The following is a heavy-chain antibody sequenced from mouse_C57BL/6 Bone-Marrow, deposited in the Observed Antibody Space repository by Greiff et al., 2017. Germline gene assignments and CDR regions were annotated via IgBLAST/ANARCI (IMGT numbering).Heavy chain of an antibody. CDR1: GFSLTSYG. CDR3: ARNEMGRAAQATGFAY. CDR2: IWSGGST. J-gene: IGHJ3*01. Sequence: QVQLKESGPGLVQPSQSLSITCTVSGFSLTSYGVHWVRQSPGKGLEWLGVIWSGGSTDYNAAFISRLGISKDNSKSQVFFKMNSLQADDTAIYYCARNEMGRAAQATGFAYWGQGTLVTVSA. D-gene: IGHD3-2*02. V-gene: IGHV2-2*01.